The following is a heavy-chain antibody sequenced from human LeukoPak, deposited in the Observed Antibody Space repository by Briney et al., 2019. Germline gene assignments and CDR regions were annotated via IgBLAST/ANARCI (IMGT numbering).Heavy chain of an antibody. D-gene: IGHD6-19*01. Sequence: GGSLRLSCAASGFTFSTYAMSWVRQAPGKGLEWVSGISGSGGSTSYADSVKGRFTISRDNSKNTLYLQMNSLRAEDTAVYYCAKIPYSSGWVQNWFDPWGQGTLVTVSS. J-gene: IGHJ5*02. CDR1: GFTFSTYA. CDR3: AKIPYSSGWVQNWFDP. CDR2: ISGSGGST. V-gene: IGHV3-23*01.